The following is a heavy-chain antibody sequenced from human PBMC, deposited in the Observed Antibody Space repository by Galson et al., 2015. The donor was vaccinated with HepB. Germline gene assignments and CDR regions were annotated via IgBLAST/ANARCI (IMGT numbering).Heavy chain of an antibody. CDR3: AKDLGVVVITVDFDY. D-gene: IGHD3-22*01. CDR1: GFTFSSYA. J-gene: IGHJ4*02. Sequence: SLRLSCAASGFTFSSYAMSWVRQAPGKGLEWVSAISSSGGSTYYADSVKGRFTISRDNSKNTLYLQMNSLRAEDTAVYYCAKDLGVVVITVDFDYWGQGTLVTVSS. V-gene: IGHV3-23*01. CDR2: ISSSGGST.